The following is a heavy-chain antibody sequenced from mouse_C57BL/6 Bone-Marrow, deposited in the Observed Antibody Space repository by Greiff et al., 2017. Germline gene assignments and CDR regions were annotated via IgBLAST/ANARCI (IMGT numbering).Heavy chain of an antibody. CDR3: ARDYGSKAWFAY. CDR2: INPSTGGT. V-gene: IGHV1-42*01. CDR1: GYSFTGYY. J-gene: IGHJ3*01. D-gene: IGHD1-1*01. Sequence: EVQLQQSGPELVKPGASVKISCKASGYSFTGYYMNWVKQSPEKSLEWIGEINPSTGGTTYNQKFKAKATLTVDKSSSTAYMQLKSLTSEDSAVYYCARDYGSKAWFAYWGQGTLVTVSA.